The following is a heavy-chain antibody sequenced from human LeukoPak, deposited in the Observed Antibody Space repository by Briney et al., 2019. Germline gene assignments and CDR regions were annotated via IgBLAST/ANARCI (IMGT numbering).Heavy chain of an antibody. J-gene: IGHJ4*02. CDR3: AKAMGATLFDY. CDR2: ISGSGGST. Sequence: GGSLRLSCAASGFTFSSYAMSWVRQAPGKGLEWVSAISGSGGSTYYADSVKGRFTISRDNSKNTLYLQMSSLRAGDTAVYYCAKAMGATLFDYWGQGTLVTVSS. CDR1: GFTFSSYA. V-gene: IGHV3-23*01. D-gene: IGHD1-26*01.